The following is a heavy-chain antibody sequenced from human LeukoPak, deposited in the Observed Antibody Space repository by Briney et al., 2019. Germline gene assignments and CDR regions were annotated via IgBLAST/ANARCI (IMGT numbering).Heavy chain of an antibody. CDR1: GFTFSSYA. V-gene: IGHV3-23*01. Sequence: GGSLRLSCAASGFTFSSYAMSWVRQPPGKGLEWVSAISGSGSGGNTYYADSVKGRFTISKDTSKNTLYLQMNSLRVEDTAVYYCARETGTKPFDYWGQGTLVTVSS. CDR3: ARETGTKPFDY. J-gene: IGHJ4*02. CDR2: ISGSGSGGNT. D-gene: IGHD1-1*01.